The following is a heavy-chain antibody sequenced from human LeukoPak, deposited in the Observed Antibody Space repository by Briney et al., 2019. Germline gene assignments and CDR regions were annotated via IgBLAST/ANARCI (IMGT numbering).Heavy chain of an antibody. CDR2: IYHSGST. D-gene: IGHD3-10*01. CDR1: GYSISSGYY. J-gene: IGHJ3*02. Sequence: SETLSLTCTVSGYSISSGYYWGWIRQPPGKGLEWIGSIYHSGSTYYNPSLKSRVTISVDTSKNQFSLKLSSVTAADTAVYYCARGWFPDIWGQGTMVTVSS. CDR3: ARGWFPDI. V-gene: IGHV4-38-2*02.